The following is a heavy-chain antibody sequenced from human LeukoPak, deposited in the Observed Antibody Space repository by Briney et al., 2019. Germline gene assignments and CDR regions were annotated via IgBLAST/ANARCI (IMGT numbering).Heavy chain of an antibody. CDR1: GFTFSDYA. D-gene: IGHD6-6*01. CDR2: ISGSGGST. J-gene: IGHJ4*02. Sequence: GGSLRLSCAASGFTFSDYAMSWVRQALGKGLEWVSAISGSGGSTYYADSVKGRFTISRDNSKNTLYLQMNSLRAEDTAVYYCAKDLTVAPRLPFDYWARGTRVTVSS. CDR3: AKDLTVAPRLPFDY. V-gene: IGHV3-23*01.